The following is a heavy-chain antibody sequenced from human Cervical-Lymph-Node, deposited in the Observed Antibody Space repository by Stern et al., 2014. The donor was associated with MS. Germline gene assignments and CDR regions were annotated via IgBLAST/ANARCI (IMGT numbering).Heavy chain of an antibody. V-gene: IGHV7-4-1*02. D-gene: IGHD3-16*01. J-gene: IGHJ4*02. CDR2: INTYNS. CDR3: AIHSYVRFFDH. Sequence: VQLVQSGSELKKPGASVKVSCKASGYIFTNYAVNWVRQAPGRGLELMGWINTYNSTYAQGFTGRFVFSLDTSVNTAYLQINSLKAEDTATYYCAIHSYVRFFDHWGQGTLVTVSS. CDR1: GYIFTNYA.